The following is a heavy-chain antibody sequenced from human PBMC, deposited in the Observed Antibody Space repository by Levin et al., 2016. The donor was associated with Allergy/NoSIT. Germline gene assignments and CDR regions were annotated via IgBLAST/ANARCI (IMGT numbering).Heavy chain of an antibody. J-gene: IGHJ5*02. Sequence: ASVKVSCKASGYTFTNYGISWVRQAPGQGLEWMGWISTYNGNTNYVQKFQGRVTITADESTSAAYMELSSLRSDDTAVYYCAKGRSGSGTYNWFDPWGQGTLVTVSS. CDR1: GYTFTNYG. CDR2: ISTYNGNT. V-gene: IGHV1-18*01. D-gene: IGHD3-10*01. CDR3: AKGRSGSGTYNWFDP.